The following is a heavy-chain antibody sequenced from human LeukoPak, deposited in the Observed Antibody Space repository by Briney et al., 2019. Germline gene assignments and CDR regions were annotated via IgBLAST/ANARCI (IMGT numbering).Heavy chain of an antibody. Sequence: SETLSLACTVSGGSISSYYWSWIRQPPGKGLEWVGYIYYSGSTNYNPSLKSRRSISVDTSKYQFSLKLSSVTAADTAVYYCARGYSGTFDYWGQGTLVTVSS. CDR3: ARGYSGTFDY. J-gene: IGHJ4*02. D-gene: IGHD5-12*01. V-gene: IGHV4-59*01. CDR2: IYYSGST. CDR1: GGSISSYY.